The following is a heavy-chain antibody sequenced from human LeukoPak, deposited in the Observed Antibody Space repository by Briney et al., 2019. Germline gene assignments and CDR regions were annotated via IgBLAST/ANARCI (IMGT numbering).Heavy chain of an antibody. CDR2: IIPIFGTA. J-gene: IGHJ5*02. D-gene: IGHD2-2*01. CDR3: ASIGICSSTSCHSA. Sequence: SVKVSCKASGGTFISYAISWVRQAPGQGLEWMGGIIPIFGTANYAQKFQGRVTITADESTSTAYMELSSLRSEDTAVYYCASIGICSSTSCHSAWGQGTLVTVSS. V-gene: IGHV1-69*13. CDR1: GGTFISYA.